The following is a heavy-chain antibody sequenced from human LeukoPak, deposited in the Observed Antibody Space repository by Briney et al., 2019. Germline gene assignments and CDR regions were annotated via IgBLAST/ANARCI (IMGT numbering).Heavy chain of an antibody. D-gene: IGHD4-23*01. CDR2: IYYSGST. V-gene: IGHV4-59*12. J-gene: IGHJ3*02. CDR3: ARERYGGNSGAFDI. Sequence: PSETLSLTCTVSGGSISSYYWSWIRQPPGKGLEWIGYIYYSGSTNYNPSLKSRLTISVDTYKNQFSLKLSSVTAADTAVYYCARERYGGNSGAFDIWGQGTMVTVSS. CDR1: GGSISSYY.